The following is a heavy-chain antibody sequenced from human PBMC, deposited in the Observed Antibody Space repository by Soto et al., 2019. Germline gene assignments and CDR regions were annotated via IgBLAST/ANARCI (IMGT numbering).Heavy chain of an antibody. Sequence: QVQLQQWGARLLKPSETLSLTCAVYGGSFSGYYWTWIRQPPGTGLEWIGEINHSGSTNYNPSLKSLVTISVDTSKNQFPLKLTAVTAADTAVYYWARDKITSLVDYWGHGTLVTVSS. V-gene: IGHV4-34*01. CDR2: INHSGST. CDR1: GGSFSGYY. D-gene: IGHD3-10*01. CDR3: ARDKITSLVDY. J-gene: IGHJ4*01.